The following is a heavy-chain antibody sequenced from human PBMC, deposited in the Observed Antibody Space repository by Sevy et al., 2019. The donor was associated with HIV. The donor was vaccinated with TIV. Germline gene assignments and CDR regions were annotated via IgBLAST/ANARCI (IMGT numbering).Heavy chain of an antibody. CDR2: VDHSGGT. D-gene: IGHD5-12*01. J-gene: IGHJ4*02. Sequence: SETLSLTCAVYGESVSSSYWTWIRQPPGGGLDWVGEVDHSGGTSYNPSLKSGATVSLDTSKGQFSLKLNAVTAADTAVYFCARGRSPKRLPLLYSGYDHMTAHFFDYWGQGALVTVSS. V-gene: IGHV4-34*01. CDR3: ARGRSPKRLPLLYSGYDHMTAHFFDY. CDR1: GESVSSSY.